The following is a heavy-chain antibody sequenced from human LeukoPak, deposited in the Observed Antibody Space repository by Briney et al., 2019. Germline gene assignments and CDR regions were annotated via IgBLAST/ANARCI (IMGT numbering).Heavy chain of an antibody. J-gene: IGHJ5*02. V-gene: IGHV4-39*01. D-gene: IGHD3-10*01. CDR2: IYYSGST. CDR3: ARQGGSGSYWGITNLNWFDP. Sequence: SETLSLTCTVSGGSISSSSYYWGWIRQPPGKGLEWIGSIYYSGSTYYNPSLKSRVTISVDTSKNQFSLKLSSVTAADTAVYYCARQGGSGSYWGITNLNWFDPWGQGTLVTVSS. CDR1: GGSISSSSYY.